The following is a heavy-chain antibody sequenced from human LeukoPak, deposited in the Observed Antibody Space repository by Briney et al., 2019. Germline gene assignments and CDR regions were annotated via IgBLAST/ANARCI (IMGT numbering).Heavy chain of an antibody. D-gene: IGHD5-12*01. CDR2: INHSGST. CDR3: AIGGGYSGYEKTGYYYYYYMDV. V-gene: IGHV4-34*01. J-gene: IGHJ6*03. Sequence: SETLSLTCAVYGGSFSGYYWSWIRQPPGKGLEWIGEINHSGSTNYNPSLKSRVTISVDTSKNQFSLKLSSVTAADTAVYYCAIGGGYSGYEKTGYYYYYYMDVWGKGTTVTVSS. CDR1: GGSFSGYY.